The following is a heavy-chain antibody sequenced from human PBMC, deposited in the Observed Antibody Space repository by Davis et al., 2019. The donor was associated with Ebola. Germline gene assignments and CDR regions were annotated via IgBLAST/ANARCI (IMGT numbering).Heavy chain of an antibody. J-gene: IGHJ6*04. CDR1: GFTFGSYA. V-gene: IGHV3-23*01. Sequence: PGGSLRLSCAASGFTFGSYAMTWARQVPGKGLEWVSAITSSGGTTYYADSVKGRFTISRDNSRNTLYLQMTSLRVDDTAVYYCAKGGSGWPSDYSYDTGVWGNGTTVTVSS. CDR2: ITSSGGTT. D-gene: IGHD6-19*01. CDR3: AKGGSGWPSDYSYDTGV.